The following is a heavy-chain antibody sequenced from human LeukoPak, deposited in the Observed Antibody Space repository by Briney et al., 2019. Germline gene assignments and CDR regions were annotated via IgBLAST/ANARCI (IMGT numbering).Heavy chain of an antibody. V-gene: IGHV4-34*01. D-gene: IGHD3-22*01. Sequence: PSETLSLTCAVYGGSFSGYYWSWLRQPPGKGLEWIGEINHSGSTNYNPSLKSRVTISVDTSKNQFSLKLSSVTAADTAVYYCARGGPTMIAQYWGQGTLVTVSS. J-gene: IGHJ4*02. CDR1: GGSFSGYY. CDR2: INHSGST. CDR3: ARGGPTMIAQY.